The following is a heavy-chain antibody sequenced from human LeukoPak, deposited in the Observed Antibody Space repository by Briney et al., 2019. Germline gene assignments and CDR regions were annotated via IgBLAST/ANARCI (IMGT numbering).Heavy chain of an antibody. CDR1: GFTFSSYG. D-gene: IGHD3-22*01. CDR3: ARDHYYDSSGYDGYFDY. CDR2: IWYDGSNK. V-gene: IGHV3-33*01. J-gene: IGHJ4*02. Sequence: GRSLRLSCAASGFTFSSYGMHWVRQAPGKGLEWVSVIWYDGSNKYYADSVKGRFTISRDNSKNTLYLQMNSLRAEDTAVYYCARDHYYDSSGYDGYFDYWGQGTLVTVSS.